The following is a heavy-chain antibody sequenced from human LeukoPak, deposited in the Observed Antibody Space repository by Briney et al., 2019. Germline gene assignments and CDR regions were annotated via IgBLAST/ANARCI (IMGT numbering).Heavy chain of an antibody. CDR1: GYTFTRYD. CDR2: MNPNSGNT. Sequence: ASVKVSCKASGYTFTRYDINWVRQSTGQGLEWMGWMNPNSGNTGYAQKFQGRVTMTRNTSISTAYMELSSLRSEDTAVYYCARGFKRDKSLYDILTGYYVHYGMDVWGQGTTVTVSS. V-gene: IGHV1-8*01. CDR3: ARGFKRDKSLYDILTGYYVHYGMDV. J-gene: IGHJ6*02. D-gene: IGHD3-9*01.